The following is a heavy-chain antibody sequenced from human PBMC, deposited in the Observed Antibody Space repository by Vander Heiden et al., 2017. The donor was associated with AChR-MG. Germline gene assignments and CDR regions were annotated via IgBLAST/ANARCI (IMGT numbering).Heavy chain of an antibody. D-gene: IGHD6-13*01. CDR1: GFTFSSYA. V-gene: IGHV3-30-3*01. Sequence: QVQLVESGGGVVQPGRSLRLSCAASGFTFSSYAMHWVRQAPGKGLEWVAVISYDGSKKDDADSVKGRFTISRDNSKNTLYLKMKSLRAEDTAVYYCASYIAAAGDYWGQGTLVTVSS. CDR3: ASYIAAAGDY. J-gene: IGHJ4*02. CDR2: ISYDGSKK.